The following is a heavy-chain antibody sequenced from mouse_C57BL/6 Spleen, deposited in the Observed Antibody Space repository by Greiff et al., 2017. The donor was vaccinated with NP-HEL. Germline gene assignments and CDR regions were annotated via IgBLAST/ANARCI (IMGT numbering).Heavy chain of an antibody. V-gene: IGHV5-6*01. J-gene: IGHJ4*01. CDR3: ARQGYSNYAMDY. Sequence: VQLKESGGDLVKPGGSLKLSCAASGFTFSSYGMSWVRQTPDKRLEWVATISSGGSNTYYPDSVKGRFTISRDNAKNTLYLQMSSLKSEDTAMYYCARQGYSNYAMDYWGQGTSVTVSS. D-gene: IGHD2-5*01. CDR2: ISSGGSNT. CDR1: GFTFSSYG.